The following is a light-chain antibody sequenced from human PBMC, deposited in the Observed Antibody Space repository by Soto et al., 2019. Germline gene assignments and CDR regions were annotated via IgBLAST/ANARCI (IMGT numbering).Light chain of an antibody. CDR1: QSVSSSY. V-gene: IGKV3-20*01. Sequence: EIVLTQSPGXLSLSTGERATLSCRASQSVSSSYLAWYQQKPGQAPRLLIYGASSRATGIPDRFSGSGSGTDFTLTISRLEPEDFAVYYCQQYGSSPLTFGGGTKVDIK. CDR3: QQYGSSPLT. J-gene: IGKJ4*01. CDR2: GAS.